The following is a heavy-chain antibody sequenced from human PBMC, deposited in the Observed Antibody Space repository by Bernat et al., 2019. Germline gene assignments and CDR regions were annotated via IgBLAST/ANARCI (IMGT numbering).Heavy chain of an antibody. J-gene: IGHJ4*02. CDR1: GFTFSSYG. D-gene: IGHD4-11*01. CDR2: IWYDGSNK. V-gene: IGHV3-33*06. CDR3: AKDLDDYRNYRSIWEADY. Sequence: QVQLVESGGGVVQPGRSLRLSCAASGFTFSSYGMHWVRQAPGKGLEWVAVIWYDGSNKYYADSVKGRFTISRDNSKNTLYLQMNSLRAEDTAVYYCAKDLDDYRNYRSIWEADYWGQGTLVTVSS.